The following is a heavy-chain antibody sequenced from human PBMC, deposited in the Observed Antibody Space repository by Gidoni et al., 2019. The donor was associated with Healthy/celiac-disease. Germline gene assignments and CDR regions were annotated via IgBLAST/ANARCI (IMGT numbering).Heavy chain of an antibody. V-gene: IGHV3-9*01. J-gene: IGHJ6*02. Sequence: DVQLVESGGGWVQPGRSLRLPCAAPGPPFGDYAMPWVRQAPGKGREWVSGISWNSGSIGYADSVKGRFTISRDNAKNSLYLQMNSLRAEDTALYYCAKGSSGWHGYYYYGMDVWGQGTTVTVSS. CDR2: ISWNSGSI. CDR1: GPPFGDYA. D-gene: IGHD6-19*01. CDR3: AKGSSGWHGYYYYGMDV.